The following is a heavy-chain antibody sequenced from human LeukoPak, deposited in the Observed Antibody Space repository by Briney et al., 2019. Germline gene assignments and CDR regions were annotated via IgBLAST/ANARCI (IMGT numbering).Heavy chain of an antibody. CDR1: GFTFSSYG. Sequence: GGSLRLSCAASGFTFSSYGMHWVRQAPGKGLEWVAFIRYDGSNKYYADSVKGRFTISRDNSKNTLYLRMNSLRAEDTAVYYCAKAQDITMVRGVIIPNYYYMVVWGKGTTVTISS. J-gene: IGHJ6*03. D-gene: IGHD3-10*01. CDR3: AKAQDITMVRGVIIPNYYYMVV. CDR2: IRYDGSNK. V-gene: IGHV3-30*02.